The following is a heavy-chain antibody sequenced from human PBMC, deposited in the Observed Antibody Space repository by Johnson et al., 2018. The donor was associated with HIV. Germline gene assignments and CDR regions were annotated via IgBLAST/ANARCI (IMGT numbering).Heavy chain of an antibody. Sequence: QVQLVESGGGVVQPGRSLRLSCAASGFTFSDYYMSWIRQAPGKGLEWVSYISSSGSTIYYADSVKGRFTISRDNAKNSLYLQMNSLRAEDTAVYYCVKDRNYGSYLLFFDVWGQGTMVTVSS. CDR2: ISSSGSTI. V-gene: IGHV3-11*04. D-gene: IGHD3-16*01. CDR3: VKDRNYGSYLLFFDV. J-gene: IGHJ3*01. CDR1: GFTFSDYY.